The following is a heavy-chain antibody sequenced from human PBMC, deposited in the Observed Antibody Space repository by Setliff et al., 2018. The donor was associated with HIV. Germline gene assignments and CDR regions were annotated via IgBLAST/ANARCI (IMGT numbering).Heavy chain of an antibody. Sequence: PSETLSLTCTVSGGSISSGGYYWSWIRQHPGKGLEWIGFIYYSETTYYNPSLKSRVTISVDTSKNQFSLKLSSVTAADTAVYYCARERQWLERDYFDYWGQGTLVTVSS. CDR1: GGSISSGGYY. CDR3: ARERQWLERDYFDY. J-gene: IGHJ4*02. CDR2: IYYSETT. D-gene: IGHD6-19*01. V-gene: IGHV4-31*03.